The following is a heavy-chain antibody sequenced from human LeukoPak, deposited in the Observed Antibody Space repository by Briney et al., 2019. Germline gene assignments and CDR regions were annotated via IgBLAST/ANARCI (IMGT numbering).Heavy chain of an antibody. CDR1: GYTFTGYY. CDR2: INPNSGGT. CDR3: ARDTGYSSSWYKVHYYYYGMDV. D-gene: IGHD6-13*01. V-gene: IGHV1-2*02. J-gene: IGHJ6*02. Sequence: GASVKVSCKASGYTFTGYYMHWVRQAPGQGLEWMGWINPNSGGTNYAQKFQGRVTMTRDTSISTAYMELSRLRSDDTAVYYCARDTGYSSSWYKVHYYYYGMDVWGQGTTVTVSS.